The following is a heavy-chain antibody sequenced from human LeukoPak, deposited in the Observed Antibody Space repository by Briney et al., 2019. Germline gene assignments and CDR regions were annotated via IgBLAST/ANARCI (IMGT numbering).Heavy chain of an antibody. J-gene: IGHJ4*02. Sequence: GGSLRLSCAASGFTFSSYAMHWVRQAPGKGLEWVAVISYDGSNKYYADSVKGRFTISRDNSKNTLYLQMNSLRAEDTAVYYCARGLDYVSFDYWGQGTLVTVSS. CDR2: ISYDGSNK. CDR3: ARGLDYVSFDY. D-gene: IGHD4-17*01. CDR1: GFTFSSYA. V-gene: IGHV3-30-3*01.